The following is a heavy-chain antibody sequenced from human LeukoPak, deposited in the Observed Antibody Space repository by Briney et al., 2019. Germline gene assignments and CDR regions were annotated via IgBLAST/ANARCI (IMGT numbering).Heavy chain of an antibody. V-gene: IGHV3-23*01. D-gene: IGHD6-6*01. CDR3: ARDLGAARPEYFDY. J-gene: IGHJ4*02. CDR2: IFPSGGEI. Sequence: GGSLRLSCAASGFTFSTFAMIWVRQPPGKGLEWVSSIFPSGGEIHYADSVRGRFTISRDNSKSTLSLQMNSLRAEDTAVYYCARDLGAARPEYFDYWGQGTLVTVSS. CDR1: GFTFSTFA.